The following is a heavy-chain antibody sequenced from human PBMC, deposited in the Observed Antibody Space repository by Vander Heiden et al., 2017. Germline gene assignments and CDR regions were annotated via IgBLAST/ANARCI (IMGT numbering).Heavy chain of an antibody. CDR1: GASVSSHSSA. CDR2: TYYRSKWYN. J-gene: IGHJ2*01. D-gene: IGHD6-19*01. Sequence: QVQLQQSGPGLVKPSQTLSLTCAIPGASVSSHSSACNWIRQSPSRGLEWLGRTYYRSKWYNDYAVSVKSRININPDKSKNQVSLQLKSVTPEDTAVYYCAIDDEEAVDGSYFDLWCRGTMVTVYS. CDR3: AIDDEEAVDGSYFDL. V-gene: IGHV6-1*01.